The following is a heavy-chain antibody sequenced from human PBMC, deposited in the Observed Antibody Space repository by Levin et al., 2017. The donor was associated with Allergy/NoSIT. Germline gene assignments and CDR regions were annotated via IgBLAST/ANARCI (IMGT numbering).Heavy chain of an antibody. D-gene: IGHD1-26*01. J-gene: IGHJ4*02. CDR1: GFTFSRYA. CDR2: ISASRTST. V-gene: IGHV3-23*01. CDR3: AKDETVVGAYYFDS. Sequence: GGSLRLSCAASGFTFSRYAMSWVRQAPGKGLEWVSTISASRTSTYYADSVKGRFTISRDTSKNTLYLEMNSLRAEDTAVYYCAKDETVVGAYYFDSWGQGTLVTVSS.